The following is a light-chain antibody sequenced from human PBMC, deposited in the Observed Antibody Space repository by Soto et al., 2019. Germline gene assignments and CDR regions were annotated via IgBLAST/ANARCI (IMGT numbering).Light chain of an antibody. V-gene: IGKV1-39*01. CDR3: QQAASFPIT. CDR2: SAS. Sequence: DIQMTQSPSSLSASIGDRVTITCRASQTISTYLSWYQQKPGKAPKLLIYSASTLQSGVPSRFSGSGSGTDFTLTINGLQPEDFATYYCQQAASFPITFGQGTRLEIK. J-gene: IGKJ5*01. CDR1: QTISTY.